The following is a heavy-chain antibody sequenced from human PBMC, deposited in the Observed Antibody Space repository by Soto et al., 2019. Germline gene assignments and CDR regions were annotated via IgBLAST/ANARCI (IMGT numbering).Heavy chain of an antibody. CDR2: IYPSVSS. D-gene: IGHD1-1*01. CDR3: AREKVGTTFFDN. CDR1: GFAISRGYY. J-gene: IGHJ4*02. Sequence: SETLSLTCNVSGFAISRGYYWSWVRQPPGKGLEWIGSIYPSVSSYHNPSLESRLTLSIDTSKNQFTLKLASVTAADTALYYCAREKVGTTFFDNWGQGIKGTVSA. V-gene: IGHV4-38-2*02.